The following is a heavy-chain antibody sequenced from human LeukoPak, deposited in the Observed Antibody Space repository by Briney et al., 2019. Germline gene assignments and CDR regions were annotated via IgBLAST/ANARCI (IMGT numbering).Heavy chain of an antibody. D-gene: IGHD2-21*01. V-gene: IGHV3-7*01. J-gene: IGHJ4*02. CDR2: INPDGSEK. Sequence: GGSLRLSCAASGFTFSSNWMTWVRQAPGKGLEWVANINPDGSEKNYVDSVKGRFTISRDNAKNSLFLQMNSLRAEDTAVYYCATYRVRHMNRLDYWGRGTLVTVSS. CDR3: ATYRVRHMNRLDY. CDR1: GFTFSSNW.